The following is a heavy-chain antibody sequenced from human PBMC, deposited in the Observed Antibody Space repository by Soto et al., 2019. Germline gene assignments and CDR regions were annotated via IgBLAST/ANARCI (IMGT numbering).Heavy chain of an antibody. CDR1: GFTFTSSA. V-gene: IGHV1-58*01. CDR3: AADTFDSSGVPPSGV. J-gene: IGHJ6*02. Sequence: SVKVSCKASGFTFTSSAVQWVRQARGQRLEWIGWIVVGSGNTNYAQKFQERVTITRDMSTSTAYMELSSLRSEDTAVYYCAADTFDSSGVPPSGVWGQGITVTVSS. D-gene: IGHD6-19*01. CDR2: IVVGSGNT.